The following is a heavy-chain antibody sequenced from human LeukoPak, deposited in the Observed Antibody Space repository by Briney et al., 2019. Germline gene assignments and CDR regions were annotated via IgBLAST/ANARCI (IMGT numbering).Heavy chain of an antibody. CDR3: ARAEGRWFDP. CDR2: IYTSGST. CDR1: GGSISSGSYY. Sequence: SETLSLTCTVSGGSISSGSYYWSWIRQPAGKGLEWIGRIYTSGSTNYNPSLKSRVTISVDTSKSQFSLKLSSVTAADTAVYYCARAEGRWFDPWGQGTLVTVSS. J-gene: IGHJ5*02. V-gene: IGHV4-61*02. D-gene: IGHD3-10*01.